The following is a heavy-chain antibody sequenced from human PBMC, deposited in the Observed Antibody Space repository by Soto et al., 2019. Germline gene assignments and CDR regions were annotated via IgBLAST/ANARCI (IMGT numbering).Heavy chain of an antibody. V-gene: IGHV4-39*02. CDR1: GESISGTIYY. CDR3: ARPGGSGWFYFDS. D-gene: IGHD6-13*01. J-gene: IGHJ4*02. Sequence: SETLSLTCIVSGESISGTIYYWGWIRQPPGKGLEWIGSIYYSGSTYYNPSLKSRVTISVDTSKNHFSLKLTSVTAADTAAYYCARPGGSGWFYFDSWGQGSQVTVSS. CDR2: IYYSGST.